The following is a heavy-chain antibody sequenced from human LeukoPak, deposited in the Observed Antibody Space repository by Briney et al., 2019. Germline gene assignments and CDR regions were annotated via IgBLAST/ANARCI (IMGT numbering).Heavy chain of an antibody. J-gene: IGHJ6*02. CDR3: ARLPTVDLGRPSEDYDSSGYYGPPYGMDV. V-gene: IGHV4-59*01. CDR2: IYYSGST. Sequence: KPSETLSLTCTVSGGSISSYYWSWIRQPPGKGLEWIGYIYYSGSTNYNPSLKSRVTISVDTSKNQFSLKLSSVTAADTAVYYCARLPTVDLGRPSEDYDSSGYYGPPYGMDVWGQGTTVTVSS. CDR1: GGSISSYY. D-gene: IGHD3-22*01.